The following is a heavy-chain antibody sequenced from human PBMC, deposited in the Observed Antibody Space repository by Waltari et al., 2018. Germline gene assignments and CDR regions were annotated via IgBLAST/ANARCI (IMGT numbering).Heavy chain of an antibody. CDR1: GGALRGFY. V-gene: IGHV4-34*02. J-gene: IGHJ6*03. Sequence: VHLQQWGAGLLKPSETLSLTCGVCGGALRGFYWSWLRQPPGKGLEWIGEISHSGYSTHNPSPKSRVTLSLDTSKCQFSLTLYSMTAADTAVSYCASLLLDTPPGSYYYYMDVWGKGTTVTVSS. CDR2: ISHSGYS. D-gene: IGHD3-3*01. CDR3: ASLLLDTPPGSYYYYMDV.